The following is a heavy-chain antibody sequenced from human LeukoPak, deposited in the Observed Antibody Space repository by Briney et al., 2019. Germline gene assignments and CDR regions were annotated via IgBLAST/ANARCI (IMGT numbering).Heavy chain of an antibody. V-gene: IGHV1-8*03. J-gene: IGHJ4*02. CDR3: ARSGIAADREPKDFDY. D-gene: IGHD6-13*01. CDR1: GYTFTSYD. Sequence: ASVKVSCKASGYTFTSYDINWVRQATGQGLEWMGWMNPNSGNTGYAQKFQGRVTITRNTSISTAYMELSSLRSEDTAVYYCARSGIAADREPKDFDYWGQGTLVTVSS. CDR2: MNPNSGNT.